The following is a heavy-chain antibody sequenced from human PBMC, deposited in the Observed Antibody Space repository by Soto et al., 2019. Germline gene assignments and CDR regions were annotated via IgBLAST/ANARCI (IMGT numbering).Heavy chain of an antibody. V-gene: IGHV5-51*01. CDR2: IYPGDSDT. J-gene: IGHJ6*02. Sequence: GEALKDSWKGFGYSFTNYWIGWVPQMPGKSLEWMGIIYPGDSDTRYSPSFQGQVTISADKSISTAYLQWSSLKASDTAMYYCARQGYDFWRSPPYGMDVWGQGTTVTVSS. CDR3: ARQGYDFWRSPPYGMDV. CDR1: GYSFTNYW. D-gene: IGHD3-3*01.